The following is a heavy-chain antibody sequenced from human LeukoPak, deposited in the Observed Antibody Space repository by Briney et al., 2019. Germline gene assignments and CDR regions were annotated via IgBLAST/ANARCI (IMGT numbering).Heavy chain of an antibody. J-gene: IGHJ4*02. V-gene: IGHV1-58*02. D-gene: IGHD3-3*01. CDR2: IVVGSGNT. CDR3: AGGNHYDFWSGDGYFDY. CDR1: GFTFTSSA. Sequence: TSGKVSCKASGFTFTSSAMQWVRQARGQRLEWIGWIVVGSGNTNYAQKFQERVTITRDMSTSTAYMELSSLRSEDTAVYYCAGGNHYDFWSGDGYFDYWGQGTLVTVSS.